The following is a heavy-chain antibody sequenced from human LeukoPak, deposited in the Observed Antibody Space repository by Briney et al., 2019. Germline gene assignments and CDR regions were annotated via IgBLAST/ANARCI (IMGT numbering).Heavy chain of an antibody. V-gene: IGHV3-30*02. CDR1: GFTFSSYG. D-gene: IGHD2-15*01. CDR2: IRYDGSNK. Sequence: GGSLRLSCATSGFTFSSYGMHWVRQAPGKGLEWVAFIRYDGSNKYYADSVKGRFTISRDNSKNTLYLQMNSLRAEDTAVYYCAKDSPGDIVVVVAAESDAFDIWGQGTMVTVSS. CDR3: AKDSPGDIVVVVAAESDAFDI. J-gene: IGHJ3*02.